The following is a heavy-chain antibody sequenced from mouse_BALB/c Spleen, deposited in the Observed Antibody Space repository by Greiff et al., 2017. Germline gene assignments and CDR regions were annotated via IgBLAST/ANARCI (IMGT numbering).Heavy chain of an antibody. D-gene: IGHD2-3*01. CDR2: ISSGGST. J-gene: IGHJ2*01. Sequence: DVKLVESGGGLVKPGGSLKLSCAASGFTFSSYAMSWVRQTPEKRLEWVASISSGGSTYYPDSVKGRFTISRDNARNILYLQMSSLRSEDTAMYYCARNYDGYEAPYFDYWGQGTTLTVSS. CDR1: GFTFSSYA. V-gene: IGHV5-6-5*01. CDR3: ARNYDGYEAPYFDY.